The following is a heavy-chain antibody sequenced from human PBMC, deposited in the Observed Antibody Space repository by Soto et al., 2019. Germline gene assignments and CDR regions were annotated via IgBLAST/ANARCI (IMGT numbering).Heavy chain of an antibody. CDR2: ISYDGSNK. V-gene: IGHV3-30-3*01. Sequence: GGSLRLSCAASGFTFSSYAMHWVRQAPGKGLEWVAVISYDGSNKYYADSVKGRFTISRDNSKNTLYLQMNSLRAEDTAVYYCARDKRGYYDILTGYYMAYWGQGTLATVSS. CDR3: ARDKRGYYDILTGYYMAY. J-gene: IGHJ4*02. CDR1: GFTFSSYA. D-gene: IGHD3-9*01.